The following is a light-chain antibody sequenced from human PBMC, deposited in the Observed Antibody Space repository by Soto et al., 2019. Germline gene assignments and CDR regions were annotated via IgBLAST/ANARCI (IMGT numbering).Light chain of an antibody. CDR2: GAS. J-gene: IGKJ1*01. CDR1: QSVSSN. CDR3: QQYGSSPWT. V-gene: IGKV3-20*01. Sequence: EIVMTQSPATLSVSPGERATLSRRASQSVSSNLAWYQQKPGQAPRLLIYGASSRATGIPDRFSGSGSGTDFTLTISRLEPEDFAVYYCQQYGSSPWTFGQGTKVDIK.